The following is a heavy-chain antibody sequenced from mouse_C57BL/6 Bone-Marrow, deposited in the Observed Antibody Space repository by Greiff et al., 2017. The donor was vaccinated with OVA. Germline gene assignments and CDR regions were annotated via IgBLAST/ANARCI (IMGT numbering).Heavy chain of an antibody. CDR2: IHPSDSAT. D-gene: IGHD1-1*01. J-gene: IGHJ4*01. V-gene: IGHV1-74*01. CDR1: GYTFTSYW. Sequence: VQLQQPGAELVKPGASVKVSCKASGYTFTSYWMHWVKQRPGQGLEWIGRIHPSDSATNYNQKFKGKATLTVDKSSSTAYMQLSSLTSEDSAVYYCAIWHYGSSYGDYYAMDYWGQGTSVTVSS. CDR3: AIWHYGSSYGDYYAMDY.